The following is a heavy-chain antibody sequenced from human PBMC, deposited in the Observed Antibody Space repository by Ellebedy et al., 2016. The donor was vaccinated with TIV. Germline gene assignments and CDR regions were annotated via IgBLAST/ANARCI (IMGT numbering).Heavy chain of an antibody. Sequence: AASVKVSCKASGNSITSSYLHWVRQAPGQGLEWMGVISPSGCSTSYAQKFHGRVNMTRDPFTSTVQMELIRLTSDDTAVYYCARGTYRSGWYFDYWGQGTLVTVSS. D-gene: IGHD6-19*01. CDR1: GNSITSSY. CDR2: ISPSGCST. J-gene: IGHJ4*02. V-gene: IGHV1-46*01. CDR3: ARGTYRSGWYFDY.